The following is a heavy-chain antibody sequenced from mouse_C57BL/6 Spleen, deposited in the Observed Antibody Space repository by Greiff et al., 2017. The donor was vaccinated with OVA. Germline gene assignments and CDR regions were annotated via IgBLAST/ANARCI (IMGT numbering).Heavy chain of an antibody. CDR3: ARRDYGSPRAMDY. D-gene: IGHD1-1*01. Sequence: QVQLQQSGAELVKPGASVKISCKASGYAFSSYWMNWVKQRPGKGLEWIGQIYPGDGDTNYNGKFKGKATLTADKSSSTAYMQLSSLTSEDSAVYFCARRDYGSPRAMDYWGQGTSVTVSS. CDR1: GYAFSSYW. V-gene: IGHV1-80*01. J-gene: IGHJ4*01. CDR2: IYPGDGDT.